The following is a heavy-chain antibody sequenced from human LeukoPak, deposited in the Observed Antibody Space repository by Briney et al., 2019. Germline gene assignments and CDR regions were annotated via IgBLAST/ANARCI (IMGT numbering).Heavy chain of an antibody. CDR1: GYTFTSYG. J-gene: IGHJ4*02. Sequence: ASVKVSCKASGYTFTSYGISWVRQATGQGLEWMGWMNPNSGNTGYAQKFQGRVTMTRNTSISTAYMELSSLRSEDTAVYYCARGMKGHSSGWYWREEVGYYFDYWGQGTLVTVSS. D-gene: IGHD6-19*01. CDR2: MNPNSGNT. V-gene: IGHV1-8*02. CDR3: ARGMKGHSSGWYWREEVGYYFDY.